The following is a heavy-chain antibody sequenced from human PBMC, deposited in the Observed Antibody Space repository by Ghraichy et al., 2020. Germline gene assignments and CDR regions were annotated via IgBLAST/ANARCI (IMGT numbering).Heavy chain of an antibody. V-gene: IGHV1-2*04. D-gene: IGHD1-26*01. J-gene: IGHJ4*02. CDR3: ARAIVGATELESFDY. CDR1: GYNFTGYY. CDR2: INPNSGGT. Sequence: ASVKVSCKASGYNFTGYYMHWVRQAPGQGLEWMGWINPNSGGTNYAQKFQGWVTMTRDTSISTAYMELSRLRSDDTAVYYCARAIVGATELESFDYWGQGTLVTVSS.